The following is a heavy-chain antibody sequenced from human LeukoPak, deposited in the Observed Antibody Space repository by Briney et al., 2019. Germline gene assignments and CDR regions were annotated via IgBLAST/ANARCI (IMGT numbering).Heavy chain of an antibody. CDR1: GGSFSNYF. CDR2: IHHTGHI. D-gene: IGHD3-16*02. V-gene: IGHV4-34*01. Sequence: PSETLSLTCAVYGGSFSNYFWNWIRQPPGKGLEWIAEIHHTGHINYNPSLKSRVTVSVDRSKNQFSLKLSSVTAADTAVYYCARDRSSNAFDIWGQGTMVTVSS. J-gene: IGHJ3*02. CDR3: ARDRSSNAFDI.